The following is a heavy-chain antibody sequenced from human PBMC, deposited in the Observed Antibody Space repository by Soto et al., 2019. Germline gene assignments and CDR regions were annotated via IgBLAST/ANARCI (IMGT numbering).Heavy chain of an antibody. CDR1: GGSISTSNW. Sequence: QVQLQESGPGLVKPSGTLSLTCAVSGGSISTSNWWSWVRRPPGKGLEWIGEVYRTGSTTYTPSLASQLTRSFDKCKNQFSLKLTSVTAADAADLDCARARATIAAAATFDCWCKGTLVTVSS. V-gene: IGHV4-4*02. J-gene: IGHJ4*02. D-gene: IGHD6-13*01. CDR2: VYRTGST. CDR3: ARARATIAAAATFDC.